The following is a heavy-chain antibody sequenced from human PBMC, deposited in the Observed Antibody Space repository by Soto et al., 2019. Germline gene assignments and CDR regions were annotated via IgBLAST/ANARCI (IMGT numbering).Heavy chain of an antibody. Sequence: QLQLQESGSGLVKPSQTLSLTCVVSNGSITSGGYCWGWFRQPPGKGLEWLGYLYESGSTVYYPPLSNRFTISGDRSTNQFFLKLTPVPAADTALYYCASFRTVIQTYGMAVWGQGTTGTVSS. CDR3: ASFRTVIQTYGMAV. V-gene: IGHV4-30-2*01. J-gene: IGHJ6*02. CDR1: NGSITSGGYC. D-gene: IGHD3-22*01. CDR2: LYESGST.